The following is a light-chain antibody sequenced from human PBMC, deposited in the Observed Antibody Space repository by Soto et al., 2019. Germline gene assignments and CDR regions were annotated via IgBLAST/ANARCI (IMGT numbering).Light chain of an antibody. CDR1: SSNIGSNY. Sequence: VLTQPPSASGTPGQRVTISCSGSSSNIGSNYVYWYQQLPGTGPKLLIYRNNQRPSGVPDRFSGSKSGTSASLAISGLRSEDEADYYCAAWDDSLSGHVVFGGGTKVTVL. CDR2: RNN. V-gene: IGLV1-47*01. CDR3: AAWDDSLSGHVV. J-gene: IGLJ2*01.